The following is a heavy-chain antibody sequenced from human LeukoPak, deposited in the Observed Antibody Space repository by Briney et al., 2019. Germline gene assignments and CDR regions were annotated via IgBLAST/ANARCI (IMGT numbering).Heavy chain of an antibody. CDR3: ARGYCSSTSCPPPYGMDV. CDR1: GYTFTSYA. V-gene: IGHV1-3*01. Sequence: ASVKVSCKASGYTFTSYAMHWVRPAPEQRLEWMGWINAGNGNTKYSQKFQGRVTITRDTSASTAYMELSSLRSEDTAVYYCARGYCSSTSCPPPYGMDVWGKGTTVTVSS. CDR2: INAGNGNT. J-gene: IGHJ6*04. D-gene: IGHD2-2*01.